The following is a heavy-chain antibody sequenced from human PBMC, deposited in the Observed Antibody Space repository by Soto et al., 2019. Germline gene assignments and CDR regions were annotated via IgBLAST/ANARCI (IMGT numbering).Heavy chain of an antibody. CDR3: ASFTSIVGATPLTG. CDR1: GGSITRGGYY. Sequence: SETLSLTCTVSGGSITRGGYYWSWIRQHPGKGLEWIGYIYNSGTTYYNPSLKSRVTISVDTSKNQFSLKLSSVTAADTAVYYCASFTSIVGATPLTGWGQGTLVTVSS. CDR2: IYNSGTT. D-gene: IGHD1-26*01. V-gene: IGHV4-30-4*08. J-gene: IGHJ4*02.